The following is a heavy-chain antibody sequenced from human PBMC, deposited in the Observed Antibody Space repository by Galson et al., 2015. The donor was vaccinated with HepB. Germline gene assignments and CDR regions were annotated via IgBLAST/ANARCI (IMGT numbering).Heavy chain of an antibody. Sequence: SVKVSCKVSGYTLTELSMHWVRQAPGKGLEWMGGFDPEDGKTIYAQKFQGRVTMTEDTSTDTAYMELSSLRSEDTAVYYCATLIAAAGTVSFDPWGQGTLVTVSS. CDR3: ATLIAAAGTVSFDP. D-gene: IGHD6-13*01. J-gene: IGHJ5*02. CDR2: FDPEDGKT. CDR1: GYTLTELS. V-gene: IGHV1-24*01.